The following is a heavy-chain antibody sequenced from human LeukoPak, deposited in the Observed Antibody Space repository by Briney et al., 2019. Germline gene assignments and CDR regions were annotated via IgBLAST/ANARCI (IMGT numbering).Heavy chain of an antibody. CDR2: INPSVGST. V-gene: IGHV1-46*01. CDR3: VRGGYDFSSGYYPSR. CDR1: GYIFTTYY. Sequence: GASVKVSCKASGYIFTTYYMNWVRQAPGQGFEWMGIINPSVGSTSYAQKFQGRVTMTRDTSTSTVYMELSSLRSEDTAVYYCVRGGYDFSSGYYPSRWGQGTLVTVSS. D-gene: IGHD3-3*01. J-gene: IGHJ4*02.